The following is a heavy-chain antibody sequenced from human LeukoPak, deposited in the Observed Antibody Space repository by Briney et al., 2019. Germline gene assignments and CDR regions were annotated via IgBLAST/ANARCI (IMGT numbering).Heavy chain of an antibody. CDR3: ARGASGVYTVTTSWFDP. CDR1: GYALTGYY. Sequence: ASVKVSCKASGYALTGYYMHWVRQAPGQGLEWMGWINPNSSGTNYAQKFQGRVTMTRDTSISTAYMELSRLRSDDTAVYYCARGASGVYTVTTSWFDPWGQGTLVTVSS. D-gene: IGHD4-17*01. CDR2: INPNSSGT. J-gene: IGHJ5*02. V-gene: IGHV1-2*02.